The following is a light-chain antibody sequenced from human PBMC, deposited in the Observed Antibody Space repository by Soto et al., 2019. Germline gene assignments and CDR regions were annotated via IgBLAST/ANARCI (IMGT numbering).Light chain of an antibody. V-gene: IGLV1-40*01. CDR3: QSYDSSLSGYV. CDR1: SSNIGACYD. J-gene: IGLJ1*01. CDR2: GNS. Sequence: QSVLTQPPSVSGSPGQRVTISCTGSSSNIGACYDVHWYQQLPGTAPKLLIYGNSNRPSGVPDRFSGSKSGTSASLAITGLQAEDEADYYFQSYDSSLSGYVFGTGTKVTVL.